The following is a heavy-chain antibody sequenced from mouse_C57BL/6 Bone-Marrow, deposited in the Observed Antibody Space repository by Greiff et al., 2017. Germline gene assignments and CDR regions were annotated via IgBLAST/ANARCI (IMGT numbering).Heavy chain of an antibody. CDR2: INPNNGGT. D-gene: IGHD1-1*01. CDR3: ARSHGIYFYWYFDV. CDR1: GYTFTDYN. Sequence: SGPELVKPGASVKMSCKASGYTFTDYNMHWVKQSHGKSLEWIGYINPNNGGTSYNQKFKGKATLTVNKSSSTAYMELRSLTSEDSAVYYCARSHGIYFYWYFDVWGTGTTVTVSS. J-gene: IGHJ1*03. V-gene: IGHV1-22*01.